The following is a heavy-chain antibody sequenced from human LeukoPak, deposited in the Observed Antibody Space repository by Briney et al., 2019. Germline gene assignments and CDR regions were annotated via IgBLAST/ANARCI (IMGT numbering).Heavy chain of an antibody. CDR1: GITFSSYA. Sequence: GGSLTLSCAASGITFSSYAMSWVRQAPGKGLEWVSAISAGGDNTYYADSVRGQFTISRDNSKNTLYLRMNSLRAEDTAVYYCAKAVPTYHYFDYWGQGTLVTVSS. J-gene: IGHJ4*02. V-gene: IGHV3-23*01. CDR2: ISAGGDNT. D-gene: IGHD6-19*01. CDR3: AKAVPTYHYFDY.